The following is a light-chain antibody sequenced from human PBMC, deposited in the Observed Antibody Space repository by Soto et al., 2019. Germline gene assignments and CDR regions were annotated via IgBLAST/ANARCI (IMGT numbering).Light chain of an antibody. V-gene: IGLV1-40*01. CDR3: QSYDINHIGRVV. CDR1: ASNIGAGYD. J-gene: IGLJ2*01. Sequence: QSVLTQPPSVSGAPGQRVTISCSGSASNIGAGYDVHWYQHLPGTAPKLLIHGDNNRPSGVPDRFSGSKSGTSVSLAITGLQAWDEAEYFCQSYDINHIGRVVFGGGTKLTVL. CDR2: GDN.